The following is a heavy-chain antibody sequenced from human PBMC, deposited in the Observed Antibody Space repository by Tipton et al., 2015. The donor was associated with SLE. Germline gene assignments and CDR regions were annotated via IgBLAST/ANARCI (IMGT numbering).Heavy chain of an antibody. Sequence: LRLSCAASGFTVSSNYMSWIRQPPGKGLEWIGEINHSGSTNYIPSLKSRVTISVDTSKNQFSLRLNSVTAADTAVYYCAGGSGYCSGGSCLDYWGQGTLVTVSS. V-gene: IGHV4-34*08. CDR1: GFTVSSNY. D-gene: IGHD2-15*01. J-gene: IGHJ4*02. CDR3: AGGSGYCSGGSCLDY. CDR2: INHSGST.